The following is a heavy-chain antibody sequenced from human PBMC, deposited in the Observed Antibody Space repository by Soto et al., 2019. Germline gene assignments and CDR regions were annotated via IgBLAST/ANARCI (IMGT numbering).Heavy chain of an antibody. CDR2: IDPSDSYT. D-gene: IGHD2-2*01. J-gene: IGHJ6*02. V-gene: IGHV5-10-1*01. Sequence: PGESLKISCEGSGYSLTTHWISWVRQMPGKGLEWMGRIDPSDSYTNYSPSFQGHVTISADKSISTAYLQWSSLKASDTAMYYCARLDLWVVPAAMGGYYYYGMDVWGQGTTVTVSS. CDR3: ARLDLWVVPAAMGGYYYYGMDV. CDR1: GYSLTTHW.